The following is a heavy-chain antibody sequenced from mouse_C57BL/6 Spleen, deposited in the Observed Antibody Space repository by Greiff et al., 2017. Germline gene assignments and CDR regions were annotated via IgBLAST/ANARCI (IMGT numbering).Heavy chain of an antibody. D-gene: IGHD2-4*01. V-gene: IGHV5-4*01. J-gene: IGHJ3*01. CDR1: GFTFSSYA. CDR2: ISDGGSYT. Sequence: EVQVVESGGGLVKPGGSLKLSCAASGFTFSSYAMSWVRQTPEKRLEWVATISDGGSYTYYPDNVKGRFTISRDNAKNNLYLQMSHLKSEDTAMYYCARDYYDYDGGFAYWGQGTLVTVSA. CDR3: ARDYYDYDGGFAY.